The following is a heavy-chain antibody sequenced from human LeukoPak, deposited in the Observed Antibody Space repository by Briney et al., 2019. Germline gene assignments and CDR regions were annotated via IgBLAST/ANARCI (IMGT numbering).Heavy chain of an antibody. V-gene: IGHV4-31*03. J-gene: IGHJ6*02. Sequence: SQTLTLTCTVSGGSMSSGGYYWSWIRQHPGKGLEWIGYIYYSGSTYYNPSLKSRVTISVDTSKNQFSLKLSSVTAADTAVYYCARAAVTHGSGPYYYYGMDVWGQGTTVTVSS. CDR2: IYYSGST. D-gene: IGHD6-19*01. CDR3: ARAAVTHGSGPYYYYGMDV. CDR1: GGSMSSGGYY.